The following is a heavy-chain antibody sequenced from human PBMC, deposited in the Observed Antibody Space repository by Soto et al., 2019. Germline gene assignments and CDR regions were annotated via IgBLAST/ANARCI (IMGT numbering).Heavy chain of an antibody. V-gene: IGHV1-69*01. J-gene: IGHJ6*02. Sequence: QVQLVQSGAEVKKPGSSVKVSCKASGDTFSNYAVSWVRQAPGQGLEWLGGIIPISATANYAQKFQGRVTITADESRSTAYMELISLRSEDTAVYYCAREERQFYYDTSGYSGYYYHAMDVWGQGTTVTVSS. CDR2: IIPISATA. CDR3: AREERQFYYDTSGYSGYYYHAMDV. D-gene: IGHD3-22*01. CDR1: GDTFSNYA.